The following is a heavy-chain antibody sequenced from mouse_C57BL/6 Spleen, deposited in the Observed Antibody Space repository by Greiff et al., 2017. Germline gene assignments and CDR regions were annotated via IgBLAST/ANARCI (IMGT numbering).Heavy chain of an antibody. CDR2: IRNKANTHAT. V-gene: IGHV6-6*01. CDR1: GFTFSDAW. D-gene: IGHD1-1*02. Sequence: EVMLVESGGGLVQPGGSMKLSCAASGFTFSDAWMDWVRQSPEQGLEWVAEIRNKANTHATYYAESVKGRFTISRDDSKSSVYLPMNSLRAEDTGIYYCTRDYDAMGYWGQGTSVTVSS. CDR3: TRDYDAMGY. J-gene: IGHJ4*01.